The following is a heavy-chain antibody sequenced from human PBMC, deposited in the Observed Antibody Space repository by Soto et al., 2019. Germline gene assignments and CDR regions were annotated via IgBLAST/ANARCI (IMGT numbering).Heavy chain of an antibody. CDR1: GYSFNSYG. D-gene: IGHD2-8*01. CDR2: ISGYNDNT. CDR3: VRDRKYSNYCSNDCGHYFDY. J-gene: IGHJ4*02. Sequence: GASVKVSCKASGYSFNSYGISWVRQAPGQGLEWMGWISGYNDNTDIAQNRQGRVTMTTDTSTSTGYMELKSLRSDDTAVYYCVRDRKYSNYCSNDCGHYFDYWGQGTLVILSS. V-gene: IGHV1-18*04.